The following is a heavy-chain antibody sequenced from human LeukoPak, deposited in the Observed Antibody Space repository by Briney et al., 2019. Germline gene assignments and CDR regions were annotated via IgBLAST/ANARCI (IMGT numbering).Heavy chain of an antibody. V-gene: IGHV4-61*05. J-gene: IGHJ4*02. CDR1: GGSISSSSYY. D-gene: IGHD1-26*01. CDR3: ASSGLRSGSYYGY. CDR2: IYYSGST. Sequence: PSETLSLTCTVSGGSISSSSYYWGWIRQPPGKGLEWIGYIYYSGSTNYNPSLKSRVTISVDTSKNQFSLKLSSVTAADTAVYYCASSGLRSGSYYGYWGQGTLVTVSS.